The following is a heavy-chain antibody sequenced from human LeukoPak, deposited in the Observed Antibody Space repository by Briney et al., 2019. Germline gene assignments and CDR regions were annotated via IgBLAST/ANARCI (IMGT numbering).Heavy chain of an antibody. D-gene: IGHD3-22*01. V-gene: IGHV4-39*01. Sequence: SETLSLTCTVFGGSISSSSYYWGWIRQPPGKGLEWIGSIYYSGSTYYNPSLKSRVTISVDTSKNQFSLKLSSVTAADTAVYYCARLEGIEDSSGYSWGQGTLVIVSS. J-gene: IGHJ4*02. CDR1: GGSISSSSYY. CDR3: ARLEGIEDSSGYS. CDR2: IYYSGST.